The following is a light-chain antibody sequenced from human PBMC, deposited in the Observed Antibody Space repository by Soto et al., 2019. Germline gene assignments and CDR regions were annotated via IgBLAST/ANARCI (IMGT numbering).Light chain of an antibody. J-gene: IGKJ4*01. CDR3: QQYDNLPLT. Sequence: DIQMTQSPSSLSASVGDRVTITCQASHDIRNYLNWYQQKPGQAPRLLIHDASRLQTGVPSRFSGSVSGTYFILTIPSLQPDDIATYYCQQYDNLPLTFGGGTKVEI. CDR2: DAS. V-gene: IGKV1-33*01. CDR1: HDIRNY.